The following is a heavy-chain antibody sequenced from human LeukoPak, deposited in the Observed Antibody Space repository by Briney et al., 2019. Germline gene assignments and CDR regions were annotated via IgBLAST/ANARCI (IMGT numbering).Heavy chain of an antibody. V-gene: IGHV5-51*01. D-gene: IGHD3-10*01. J-gene: IGHJ6*02. CDR1: GGSISSYY. CDR2: IYPGDSDT. Sequence: ETLSLTCTVSGGSISSYYWSWIRQPPGKGLEWMGIIYPGDSDTRYSPSFQGQVTISADKSISTAYLQWSSLKASDTAMYYCARDMVRGVMDVWGQGTTVTVSS. CDR3: ARDMVRGVMDV.